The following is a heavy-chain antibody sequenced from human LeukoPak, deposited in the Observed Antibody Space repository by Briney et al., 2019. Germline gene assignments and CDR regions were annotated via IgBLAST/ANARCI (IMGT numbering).Heavy chain of an antibody. V-gene: IGHV4-4*07. CDR2: IYTSGST. Sequence: PSETLSLTCTVSGGSISSYYWSWIRQPAGEGLEWIGRIYTSGSTNYNPSLKSRVTMSVDTSKNQFSLKLSSVAAADTAVYYCASSGLVYSYGYDYWGQGTLVTVSS. D-gene: IGHD5-18*01. CDR3: ASSGLVYSYGYDY. CDR1: GGSISSYY. J-gene: IGHJ4*02.